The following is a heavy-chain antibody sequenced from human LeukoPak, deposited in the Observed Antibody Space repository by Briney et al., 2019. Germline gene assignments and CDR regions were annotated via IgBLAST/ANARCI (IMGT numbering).Heavy chain of an antibody. CDR2: IHYDGRT. V-gene: IGHV4-59*11. Sequence: SETLSLTCTVSGGSTSGRYWAWIRQPPGKGLEWIGYIHYDGRTNYNPSFKSRVIISLDTSNNQFSLNLKSVTAADTAAYYCARLVNYGYSDYWGQGTLVTVSS. CDR3: ARLVNYGYSDY. CDR1: GGSTSGRY. D-gene: IGHD3-22*01. J-gene: IGHJ4*02.